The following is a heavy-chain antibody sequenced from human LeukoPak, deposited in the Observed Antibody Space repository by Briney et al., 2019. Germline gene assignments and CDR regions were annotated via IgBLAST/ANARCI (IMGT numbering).Heavy chain of an antibody. CDR1: GGTFSSYA. V-gene: IGHV1-69*04. Sequence: SVKVSCKASGGTFSSYAISWVRQAPGQGLEWMGRIIPILGIANYAQKFQGRVTITADKSTSTAYMELSRLRSDDTAVYYCARDSITYYYDSSGYGDFDYWGQGTLVTVSS. CDR2: IIPILGIA. D-gene: IGHD3-22*01. J-gene: IGHJ4*02. CDR3: ARDSITYYYDSSGYGDFDY.